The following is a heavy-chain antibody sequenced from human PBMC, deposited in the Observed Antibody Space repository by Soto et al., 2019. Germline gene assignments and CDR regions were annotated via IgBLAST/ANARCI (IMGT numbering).Heavy chain of an antibody. J-gene: IGHJ4*02. CDR1: GGSISSYY. Sequence: ETLSLTCTASGGSISSYYWSWIRQPPGKGLEWIGYIYYSGSTNYNPSLKSRVTISVDTSKNQFSLKLSSVTAADTAVYYCARASRTHYYDSSGYYYFDYWGQGTLVTVS. CDR3: ARASRTHYYDSSGYYYFDY. CDR2: IYYSGST. V-gene: IGHV4-59*01. D-gene: IGHD3-22*01.